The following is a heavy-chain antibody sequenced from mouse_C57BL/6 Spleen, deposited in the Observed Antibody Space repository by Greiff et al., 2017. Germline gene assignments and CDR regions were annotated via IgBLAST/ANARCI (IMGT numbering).Heavy chain of an antibody. D-gene: IGHD2-3*01. CDR1: GYTFTDYN. CDR2: INPNNGGT. Sequence: VQLQQSGPELVKPGASVKMSCKASGYTFTDYNMHWVKQSPGKSLEWIGYINPNNGGTSYNQKFKGKATLTVNKSSSTAYMELRSLTSEDSAVYYCARKGNGYSYALDYWGQGTSVTVSS. V-gene: IGHV1-22*01. CDR3: ARKGNGYSYALDY. J-gene: IGHJ4*01.